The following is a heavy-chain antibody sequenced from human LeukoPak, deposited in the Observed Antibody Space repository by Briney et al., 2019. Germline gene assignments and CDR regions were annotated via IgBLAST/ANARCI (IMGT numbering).Heavy chain of an antibody. CDR2: TYYRSKWYN. CDR3: ARDGLWFGESGMEV. V-gene: IGHV6-1*01. Sequence: SQTLSLTCAISGDSFSSNSAAWNWIRQSPSRGLEWLGRTYYRSKWYNDYAVSVKSRITINPDTSKNQFSLQLNSVTPEYTAVYYGARDGLWFGESGMEVWGQGTTVTVSS. D-gene: IGHD3-10*01. CDR1: GDSFSSNSAA. J-gene: IGHJ6*02.